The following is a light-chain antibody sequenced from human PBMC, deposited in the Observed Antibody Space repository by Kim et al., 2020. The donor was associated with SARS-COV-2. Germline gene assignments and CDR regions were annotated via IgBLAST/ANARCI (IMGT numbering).Light chain of an antibody. Sequence: DVVMTQSPLSLPVTLGQPASISCRSSQSLVHSDGNTYLNWFQQRPGQSPRRLIYKVSNRDSGVPDRFNGSGSGTDFTLKISRVEAEDVGVYYCMQGTLWPPYTFGQGTKLEIK. CDR2: KVS. V-gene: IGKV2-30*02. J-gene: IGKJ2*01. CDR1: QSLVHSDGNTY. CDR3: MQGTLWPPYT.